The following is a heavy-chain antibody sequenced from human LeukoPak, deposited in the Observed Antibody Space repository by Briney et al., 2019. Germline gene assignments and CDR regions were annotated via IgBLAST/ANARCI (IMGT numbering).Heavy chain of an antibody. CDR1: GFPFIEYS. CDR2: IGIDSGNT. V-gene: IGHV3-48*01. CDR3: ARDHNYAFDN. Sequence: GGSLRLSCTASGFPFIEYSMNWVRQAPGKGLKWISYIGIDSGNTKYADSVRGRLTISADKAKNSLYLQMNSLRVEDTAVYYCARDHNYAFDNWGQRTLVSVAS. D-gene: IGHD1-1*01. J-gene: IGHJ4*02.